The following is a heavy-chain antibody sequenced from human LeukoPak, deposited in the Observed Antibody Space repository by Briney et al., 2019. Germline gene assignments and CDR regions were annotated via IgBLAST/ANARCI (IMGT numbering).Heavy chain of an antibody. Sequence: ASVKVSCKASGYTFTGYYMHWVRQAPGQGLEWMGWINPKTGGTKYAQKFQGRATMTRDTSISTAYMELSSLRSDDSAVYYCARDVSYNSSTTYYLWTAFDIWGQGTMVTVSS. CDR1: GYTFTGYY. J-gene: IGHJ3*02. V-gene: IGHV1-2*02. CDR2: INPKTGGT. CDR3: ARDVSYNSSTTYYLWTAFDI. D-gene: IGHD2/OR15-2a*01.